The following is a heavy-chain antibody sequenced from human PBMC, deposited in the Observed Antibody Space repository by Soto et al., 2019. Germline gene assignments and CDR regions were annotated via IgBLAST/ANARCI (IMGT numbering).Heavy chain of an antibody. V-gene: IGHV3-66*01. Sequence: PGGSLRLSCAASGFTVSSNYMSWVRQAPGKGLEWVSVIYSGGSTYYADSVKGRFTISRDNSKNTLYLQMNSLRAEDTAVYYCARDHYYDSSGYPSFDYWGQGTLVTVSS. CDR3: ARDHYYDSSGYPSFDY. J-gene: IGHJ4*02. D-gene: IGHD3-22*01. CDR1: GFTVSSNY. CDR2: IYSGGST.